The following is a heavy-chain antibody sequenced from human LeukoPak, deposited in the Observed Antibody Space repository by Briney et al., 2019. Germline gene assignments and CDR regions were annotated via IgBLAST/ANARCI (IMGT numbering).Heavy chain of an antibody. CDR3: AAFGIDTSDAFDI. CDR1: GGSISSGGYY. CDR2: IYYSGST. D-gene: IGHD3-10*01. Sequence: SETLSLTCTVSGGSISSGGYYWSWIRQHPGKGLEWIGYIYYSGSTYYNPSLKSRVTISVDTSKNQFSLKLSSVTAADTAVYYCAAFGIDTSDAFDIWGQGTMVTVSS. V-gene: IGHV4-31*03. J-gene: IGHJ3*02.